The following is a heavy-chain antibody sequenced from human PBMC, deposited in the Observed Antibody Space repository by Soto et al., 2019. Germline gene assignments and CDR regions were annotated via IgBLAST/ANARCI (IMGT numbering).Heavy chain of an antibody. CDR2: ISSSGSTI. V-gene: IGHV3-48*03. D-gene: IGHD3-10*01. CDR3: AREVRVTYYYYYGMDV. J-gene: IGHJ6*02. CDR1: GLTFSSYE. Sequence: TGGSLRLSCAASGLTFSSYEMNWVRQAPGKGLEWVSYISSSGSTIYYADSVKGRFTISRDNAKNSLSLQMNSLRAEDTAVYYCAREVRVTYYYYYGMDVWGQGTTVTVSS.